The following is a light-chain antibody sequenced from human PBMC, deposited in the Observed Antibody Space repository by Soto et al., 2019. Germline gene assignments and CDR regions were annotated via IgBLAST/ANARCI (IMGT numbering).Light chain of an antibody. J-gene: IGKJ2*01. CDR2: GAS. Sequence: EIVMTQSPATLSVSPGERATLSCRASQSVSNNLAWYQQKPGQAPRLLIYGASTRATGIPARFGGSGSGTEFTLTISSLQSEDFAVYYCQQYNNWPHTFGQGTKLEIK. V-gene: IGKV3-15*01. CDR1: QSVSNN. CDR3: QQYNNWPHT.